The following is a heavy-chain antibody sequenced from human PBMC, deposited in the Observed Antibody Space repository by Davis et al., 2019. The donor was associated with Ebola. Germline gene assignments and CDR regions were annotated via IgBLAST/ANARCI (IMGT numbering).Heavy chain of an antibody. J-gene: IGHJ4*02. CDR1: GFTFSNHA. D-gene: IGHD1-1*01. CDR3: ARAIHDEVLDY. CDR2: TSHNERER. Sequence: GESLKISCVASGFTFSNHAMHWVRQAPGKGLEWVAVTSHNERERFYGESVQGRFTISRDNSENVLYLQMDSLRPDDTAIYFCARAIHDEVLDYWGQGTPVTVSS. V-gene: IGHV3-30*04.